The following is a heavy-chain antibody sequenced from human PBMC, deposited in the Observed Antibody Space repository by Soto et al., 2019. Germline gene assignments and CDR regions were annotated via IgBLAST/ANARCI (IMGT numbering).Heavy chain of an antibody. D-gene: IGHD6-6*01. CDR1: GGTLSSYT. CDR2: IIPILGIA. Sequence: QVQLVQSGAEVKKPGSSVKVSCKASGGTLSSYTISWVRQAPGQGLEWMGRIIPILGIANYAQKFQGRVTITADKSTSTAYMELSSLRSEDTAVYYCARAVSSSSSLDYWGQGTLVTVSS. J-gene: IGHJ4*02. V-gene: IGHV1-69*02. CDR3: ARAVSSSSSLDY.